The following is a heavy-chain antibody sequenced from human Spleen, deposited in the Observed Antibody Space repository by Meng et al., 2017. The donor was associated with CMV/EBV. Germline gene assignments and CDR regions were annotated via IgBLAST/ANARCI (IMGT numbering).Heavy chain of an antibody. D-gene: IGHD1-26*01. V-gene: IGHV1-2*02. J-gene: IGHJ4*02. CDR2: IHPHRGDT. CDR3: ARDGVGAEPFDY. Sequence: ASVKVSCKASGYTFTAHYFHWVRQAPGQGLEWMGWIHPHRGDTNYAQQFQGRVTLTRDTSTSTVYMELSSLRSEDTAVYYCARDGVGAEPFDYWGQGTLVTVSS. CDR1: GYTFTAHY.